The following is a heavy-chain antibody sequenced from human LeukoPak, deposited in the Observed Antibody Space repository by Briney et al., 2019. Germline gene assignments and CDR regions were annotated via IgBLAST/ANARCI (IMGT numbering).Heavy chain of an antibody. CDR3: AREGIVVVTDPYWYFDL. J-gene: IGHJ2*01. D-gene: IGHD2-21*02. CDR2: ISASGGST. V-gene: IGHV3-23*01. CDR1: GFTFSSYA. Sequence: SGGSLRLSCAASGFTFSSYAMSWVRQAPGKGLEWVSAISASGGSTYYADSVKGRFTISRDNAKSSLYLQMNSLRAEDTAVYYCAREGIVVVTDPYWYFDLWGRGTLVTVSS.